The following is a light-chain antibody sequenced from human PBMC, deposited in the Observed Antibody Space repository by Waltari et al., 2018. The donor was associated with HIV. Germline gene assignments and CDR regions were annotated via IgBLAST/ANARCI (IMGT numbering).Light chain of an antibody. J-gene: IGLJ1*01. CDR2: EVS. V-gene: IGLV2-14*01. CDR3: RSYTSSSSYV. Sequence: QSALTQPASVSGSPGQSLPISCTGTSSDVGGYNYVSWYQPHPGKAPKLMIYEVSNRPSGVSNRFSGSKSGNTASLTISGLQAEDEADYYCRSYTSSSSYVFGTGTKVTVL. CDR1: SSDVGGYNY.